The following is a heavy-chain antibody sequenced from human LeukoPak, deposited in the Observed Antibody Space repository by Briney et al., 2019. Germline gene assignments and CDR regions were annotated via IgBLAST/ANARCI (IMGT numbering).Heavy chain of an antibody. CDR2: LSNTGNI. V-gene: IGHV3-48*01. J-gene: IGHJ4*02. D-gene: IGHD5-18*01. Sequence: PGGSLRLSCAASGFTFSSYGMNSVRQAPGKGLEWLSYLSNTGNIHYAQSVKGRFTISRDNAKNSLYLQMDGLRAEDTAVYYCARRGDTPMIGDHWGQGILVTVAS. CDR3: ARRGDTPMIGDH. CDR1: GFTFSSYG.